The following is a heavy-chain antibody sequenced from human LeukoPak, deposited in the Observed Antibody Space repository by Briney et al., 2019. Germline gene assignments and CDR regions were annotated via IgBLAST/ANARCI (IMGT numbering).Heavy chain of an antibody. V-gene: IGHV4-34*01. CDR2: INHSGST. D-gene: IGHD3-3*01. CDR1: GGSFSGYY. Sequence: PSETLSLTCAVYGGSFSGYYWSWIRQPPGKGLEWIGEINHSGSTNYNPSFKSRVTISVDTSKNQFSLKLSSVTAADTAVYYCARGRGRFLAVWGKGTTVTVSS. J-gene: IGHJ6*04. CDR3: ARGRGRFLAV.